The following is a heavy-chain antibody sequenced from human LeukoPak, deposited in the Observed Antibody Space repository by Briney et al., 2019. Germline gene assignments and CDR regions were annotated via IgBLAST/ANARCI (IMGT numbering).Heavy chain of an antibody. V-gene: IGHV5-51*01. CDR3: ARPLVGAGGACDI. CDR1: GYSFTSYW. CDR2: IYPGDSDT. Sequence: GESLKISCKASGYSFTSYWIGWVRQMPGKGLVWMGIIYPGDSDTRYSPSFQGQVTISADKSISTAYLQRSSLKASDTAMYYCARPLVGAGGACDIWGQGTMVTVSS. D-gene: IGHD1-26*01. J-gene: IGHJ3*02.